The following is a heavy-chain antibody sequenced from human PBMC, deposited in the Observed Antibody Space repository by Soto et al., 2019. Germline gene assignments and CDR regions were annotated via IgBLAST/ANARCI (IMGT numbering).Heavy chain of an antibody. CDR3: ARVFEYSSWYYYFDY. V-gene: IGHV1-69*13. CDR1: GGTFSSYA. D-gene: IGHD6-6*01. J-gene: IGHJ4*02. Sequence: ASVKVSCKASGGTFSSYAISWVRQAPGQGLEWMGGIIPIFGTANYAQKFQGRVTITADESTSTAYMELSSLRSEDTAVYYCARVFEYSSWYYYFDYWGQGTLVTVSS. CDR2: IIPIFGTA.